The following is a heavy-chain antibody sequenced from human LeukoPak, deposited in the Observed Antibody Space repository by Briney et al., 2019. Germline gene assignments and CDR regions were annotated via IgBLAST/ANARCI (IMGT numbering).Heavy chain of an antibody. V-gene: IGHV3-21*01. D-gene: IGHD3-10*01. CDR2: ISSSSSYI. CDR1: GFTFSSYS. Sequence: PGGSLRLSCAASGFTFSSYSMNWVRQAPGKGLEWVSSISSSSSYIYYADSVKGRFTISRDNAKNSLYLQMNSLRAEDTAVYYCARDSSDRYGSGSPFWGRLSTGSWFDPWGQGTLVTVSS. CDR3: ARDSSDRYGSGSPFWGRLSTGSWFDP. J-gene: IGHJ5*02.